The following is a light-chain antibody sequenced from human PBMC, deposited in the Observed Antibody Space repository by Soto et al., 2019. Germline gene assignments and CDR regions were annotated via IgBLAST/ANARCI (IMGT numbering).Light chain of an antibody. CDR1: QSVSSN. CDR3: QQYNNGPPWT. V-gene: IGKV3-15*01. Sequence: EIVMPQSPTPLSVSPGERSTLSCRASQSVSSNLAWYQQKPGQAPRLLIYDASTRATGIPARFSGSGSGTEFILTISSLQSEDFAVYYCQQYNNGPPWTFGQGTKVDI. J-gene: IGKJ1*01. CDR2: DAS.